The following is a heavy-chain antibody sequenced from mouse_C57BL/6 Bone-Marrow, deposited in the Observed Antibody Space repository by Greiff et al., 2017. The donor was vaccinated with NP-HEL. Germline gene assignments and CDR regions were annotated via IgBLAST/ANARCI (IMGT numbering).Heavy chain of an antibody. J-gene: IGHJ4*01. CDR3: ARGRAQANAMDY. D-gene: IGHD3-2*02. CDR2: INPNYGTT. CDR1: GYSFTDYN. Sequence: EVKLVESGPELVKPGASVKISCKASGYSFTDYNMNWVKQSNGKSLEWIGVINPNYGTTSYNQKFKGKATLTVDQSSSTAYMQLNSLTSEDSAVYYCARGRAQANAMDYWGQGTSVTVSS. V-gene: IGHV1-39*01.